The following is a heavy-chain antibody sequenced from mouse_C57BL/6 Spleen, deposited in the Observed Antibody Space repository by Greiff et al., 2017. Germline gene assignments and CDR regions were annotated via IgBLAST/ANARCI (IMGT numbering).Heavy chain of an antibody. CDR2: ISSGGSYT. CDR1: GFTFSSYG. J-gene: IGHJ2*01. CDR3: ARHPQLAFDY. D-gene: IGHD4-1*02. V-gene: IGHV5-6*02. Sequence: DVTLVESGGDLVKPGGSLKLSCAASGFTFSSYGMSWVRQTPDKRLEWVATISSGGSYTYYPDSVKGRFTISRDNAKNTLYLQMSSLKSEDTAMYYCARHPQLAFDYWGQGTTLTVSS.